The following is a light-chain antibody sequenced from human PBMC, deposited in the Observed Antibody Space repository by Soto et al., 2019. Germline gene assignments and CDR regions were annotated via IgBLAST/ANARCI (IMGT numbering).Light chain of an antibody. Sequence: EIVLTQSPVTLSLSPGERATLSCRASQRVSTYLDWYQQKPGQAPRLRIYDASNRAAVVPARFSGSGSGADFTLTISSLEPEDFAVYSCQQRSIWSPLYSVGTGPKLEIK. V-gene: IGKV3-11*01. J-gene: IGKJ2*03. CDR3: QQRSIWSPLYS. CDR2: DAS. CDR1: QRVSTY.